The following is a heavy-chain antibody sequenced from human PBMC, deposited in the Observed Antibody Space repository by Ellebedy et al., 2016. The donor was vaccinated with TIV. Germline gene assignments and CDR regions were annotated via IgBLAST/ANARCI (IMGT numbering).Heavy chain of an antibody. J-gene: IGHJ4*02. CDR1: GGSITDSAYY. D-gene: IGHD1-26*01. V-gene: IGHV4-39*07. CDR2: IHYTGSA. Sequence: SETLSLTXTISGGSITDSAYYWGWIRQPPGKGLEWIGSIHYTGSAFYNPSLKSRVTSSVDTSKNQFSLKLTSVTAADTAVYYCASIVGARPPGTWGQGTLVTVSS. CDR3: ASIVGARPPGT.